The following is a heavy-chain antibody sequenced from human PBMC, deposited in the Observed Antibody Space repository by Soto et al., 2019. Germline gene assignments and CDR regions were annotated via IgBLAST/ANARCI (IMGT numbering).Heavy chain of an antibody. CDR3: TGNRAKFDT. V-gene: IGHV3-7*01. D-gene: IGHD1-26*01. Sequence: GGSLRLSCVASGLTFNTYWMTWVRQAPGKGLEWVANIKQDGSEKYYVDSVKGRFTISRDDAENSLYLQMNNLRAEDTAVYYCTGNRAKFDTWGQGTPVTVSS. CDR1: GLTFNTYW. J-gene: IGHJ5*02. CDR2: IKQDGSEK.